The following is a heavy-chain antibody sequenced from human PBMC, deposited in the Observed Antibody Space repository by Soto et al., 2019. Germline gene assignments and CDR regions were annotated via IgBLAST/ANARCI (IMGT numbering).Heavy chain of an antibody. V-gene: IGHV4-31*03. J-gene: IGHJ5*02. CDR3: ARISGYSGFDRTYNWFDP. CDR2: IYYSGST. CDR1: GGSISSGGYY. Sequence: PSETLSLTCTVSGGSISSGGYYWSWIRQHPGKGLEWIGYIYYSGSTYYNPSLKSRVTISVDTSKNQFSLKLSSVTAADTAVYYCARISGYSGFDRTYNWFDPWGQGTLVTVSS. D-gene: IGHD5-12*01.